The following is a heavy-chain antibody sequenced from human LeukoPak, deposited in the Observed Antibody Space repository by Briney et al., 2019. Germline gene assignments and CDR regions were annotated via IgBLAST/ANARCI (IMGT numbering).Heavy chain of an antibody. Sequence: SETLSLTCTVSGGSISSGSYYWSWIRQPAGKGLEWIGRIYTSGSTNYNPSLESRVTISVDTSKNQFSLKLSSVTAADTAVYYCARVPIDGVVVTAGFDYWGQGTLVTVSS. CDR1: GGSISSGSYY. D-gene: IGHD2-21*02. CDR2: IYTSGST. J-gene: IGHJ4*02. V-gene: IGHV4-61*02. CDR3: ARVPIDGVVVTAGFDY.